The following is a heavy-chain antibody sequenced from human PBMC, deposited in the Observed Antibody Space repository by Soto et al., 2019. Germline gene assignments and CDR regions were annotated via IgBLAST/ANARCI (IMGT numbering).Heavy chain of an antibody. J-gene: IGHJ6*02. CDR1: GGSISSGGYS. D-gene: IGHD4-17*01. CDR2: IYHSGST. Sequence: QLQLQESGSGLVKPSQTLSLTCAVSGGSISSGGYSWSWILQPPGKGLEGIGYIYHSGSTYYNPYLKNRVTISVDRSKNQFSLKLSSVTAADTAVYYCARVTVTTRFGEYYYGMEVWGQGTTVTVSS. V-gene: IGHV4-30-2*01. CDR3: ARVTVTTRFGEYYYGMEV.